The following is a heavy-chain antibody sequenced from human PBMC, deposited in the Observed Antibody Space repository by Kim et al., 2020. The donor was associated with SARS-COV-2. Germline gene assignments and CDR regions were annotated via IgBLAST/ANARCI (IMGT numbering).Heavy chain of an antibody. V-gene: IGHV4-34*01. D-gene: IGHD3-10*01. CDR2: INHSGST. J-gene: IGHJ4*02. CDR1: GGSFSGYY. Sequence: SETLSLTCAVYGGSFSGYYWSWIRQPPGKGLEWIGEINHSGSTNYNPSLKSRVTISVDTSKNQFSLKLSSVTAADTAVYYCARGPLYYYGSGRLDYWGQGTLVTVSS. CDR3: ARGPLYYYGSGRLDY.